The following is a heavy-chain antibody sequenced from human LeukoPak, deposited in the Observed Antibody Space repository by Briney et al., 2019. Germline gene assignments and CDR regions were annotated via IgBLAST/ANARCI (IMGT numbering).Heavy chain of an antibody. Sequence: GASVKVSCKASGYTFTSYDINWVRQATGQGLEWMGWMNPNSGNTGYAQKFQGRVTMTRNTSISTAYMELSSLRSEDTAVYYCARGFGYCSSTSCYSYYYYGMDVWGQGTTVTVSS. CDR1: GYTFTSYD. V-gene: IGHV1-8*01. D-gene: IGHD2-2*02. J-gene: IGHJ6*02. CDR3: ARGFGYCSSTSCYSYYYYGMDV. CDR2: MNPNSGNT.